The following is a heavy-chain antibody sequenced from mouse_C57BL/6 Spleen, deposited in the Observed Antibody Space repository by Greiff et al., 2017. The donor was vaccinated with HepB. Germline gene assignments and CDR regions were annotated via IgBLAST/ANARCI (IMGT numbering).Heavy chain of an antibody. V-gene: IGHV2-2*01. D-gene: IGHD2-5*01. J-gene: IGHJ3*01. Sequence: VKLVESGPGLVQPSQSLSITCTVSGFSLTSYGVHWVRQSPGKGLEWLGVIWSGGSTDYNAAFISRLSISKDNSKSQVFFKMNSLQADDTAIYYCATYYSNYLAWFAYWGQGTLVTVSA. CDR1: GFSLTSYG. CDR3: ATYYSNYLAWFAY. CDR2: IWSGGST.